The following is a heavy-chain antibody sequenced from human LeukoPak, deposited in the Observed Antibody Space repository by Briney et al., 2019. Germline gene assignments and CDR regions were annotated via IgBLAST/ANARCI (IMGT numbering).Heavy chain of an antibody. CDR3: ARGSKQQLPRDYHYGMDV. D-gene: IGHD6-13*01. Sequence: GGSLRLSCAASGFTFSDHYMDWVRQAPGKGLVWVGRVRDKPNTHTTEYAASVKGRFTVSRDDSKNSLWLQMNSLKTEDTAVYFCARGSKQQLPRDYHYGMDVWGPGTTVTVSS. J-gene: IGHJ6*02. CDR2: VRDKPNTHTT. V-gene: IGHV3-72*01. CDR1: GFTFSDHY.